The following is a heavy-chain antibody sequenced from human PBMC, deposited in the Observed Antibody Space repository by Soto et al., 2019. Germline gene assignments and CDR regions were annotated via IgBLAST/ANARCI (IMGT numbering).Heavy chain of an antibody. CDR1: GFTFSLFS. D-gene: IGHD2-21*02. Sequence: GGSLRLSCAASGFTFSLFSMNWVRQAPGKGLEWVSSITSASSYIYYADSVKGRFTISRDNAKTSLYLQMNSLKAEDTAVYYCARGVLGGDEDVWGQGTTVTVSS. J-gene: IGHJ6*02. CDR2: ITSASSYI. CDR3: ARGVLGGDEDV. V-gene: IGHV3-21*01.